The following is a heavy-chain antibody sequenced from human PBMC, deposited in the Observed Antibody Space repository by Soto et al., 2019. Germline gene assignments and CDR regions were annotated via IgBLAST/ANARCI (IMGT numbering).Heavy chain of an antibody. CDR2: IKHSGSS. CDR3: ARGVAARPARLGMDA. D-gene: IGHD6-6*01. V-gene: IGHV4-34*01. Sequence: SETLSLTCAVYAGSFSHYYWNWIRQSPGKGLEWIGKIKHSGSSNYNPSLRSRVSISVDMSKNQFSLKLGSVTAADTAVYYCARGVAARPARLGMDAWGQGTTVTVSS. CDR1: AGSFSHYY. J-gene: IGHJ6*02.